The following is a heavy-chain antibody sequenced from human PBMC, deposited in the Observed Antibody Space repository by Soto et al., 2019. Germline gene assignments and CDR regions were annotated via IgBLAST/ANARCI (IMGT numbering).Heavy chain of an antibody. Sequence: EVHLLESGGGLVQPWGSLRLSCAVSGFTFSSYAMTWLRQTPGKGLEWVSSIAVNADTIHYADSVKGRFTISRDNSKSTLFLQMNSLRAEDTAVYHCARVGRSDSWDMWFDSWGQGTRVTVSS. CDR1: GFTFSSYA. D-gene: IGHD2-21*02. J-gene: IGHJ5*01. V-gene: IGHV3-23*01. CDR3: ARVGRSDSWDMWFDS. CDR2: IAVNADTI.